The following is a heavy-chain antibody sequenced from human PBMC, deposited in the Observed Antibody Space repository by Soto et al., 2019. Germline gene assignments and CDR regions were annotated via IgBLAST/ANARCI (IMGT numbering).Heavy chain of an antibody. CDR2: IYHSEST. CDR1: GSSISSGYY. CDR3: ARDQESGYYGSSGPIDY. D-gene: IGHD3-22*01. Sequence: SETLSLTCAVSGSSISSGYYWCWSRQPPGKGLELIGSIYHSESTYYNPSLKSQVTISVDTAKNKFPLTLSSVTAADTAVYYCARDQESGYYGSSGPIDYWGQGTLVTVSS. J-gene: IGHJ4*02. V-gene: IGHV4-38-2*02.